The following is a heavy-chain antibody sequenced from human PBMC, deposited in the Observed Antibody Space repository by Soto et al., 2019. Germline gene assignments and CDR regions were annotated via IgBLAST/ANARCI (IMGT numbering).Heavy chain of an antibody. J-gene: IGHJ6*02. CDR1: GFTFSSYA. D-gene: IGHD6-19*01. V-gene: IGHV3-30-3*01. CDR2: ISYDGSNK. CDR3: ARTYSSGWYELYYGMDV. Sequence: QVQLVESGGGVVQPGRSLRLSCAASGFTFSSYAMHWVRQAPGKGLEWVAVISYDGSNKYYADSVTGRFTISRDNSKNKLYLQMNILRAEDTAVYYCARTYSSGWYELYYGMDVWGQGTPVTVSS.